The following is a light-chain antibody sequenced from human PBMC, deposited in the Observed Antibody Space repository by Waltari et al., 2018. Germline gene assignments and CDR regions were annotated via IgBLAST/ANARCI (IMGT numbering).Light chain of an antibody. V-gene: IGKV4-1*01. J-gene: IGKJ1*01. Sequence: DIVMTQSPDSLAVSLGERATINCKSSESGLYISNDHNYLAWYQQKPGQPPRLLIHSASNREAGVPDRFSGGGAGTEFTLTISSLQDEDVAVYYCQQNYRKRTFGQGTKVEI. CDR1: ESGLYISNDHNY. CDR3: QQNYRKRT. CDR2: SAS.